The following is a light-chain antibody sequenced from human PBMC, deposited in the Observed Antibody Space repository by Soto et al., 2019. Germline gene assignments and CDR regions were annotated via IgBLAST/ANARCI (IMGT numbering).Light chain of an antibody. Sequence: EIVLTQSPDTLSLSPGERATLSCRASQSLSSSFLAWYQHKPGQAPRLLIHGASSRATGIPDRFSGSGSGTDFTLIISRLEPDDFATYYCQQYNSYLFTFGPGTKVDIK. V-gene: IGKV3-20*01. CDR1: QSLSSSF. CDR2: GAS. CDR3: QQYNSYLFT. J-gene: IGKJ3*01.